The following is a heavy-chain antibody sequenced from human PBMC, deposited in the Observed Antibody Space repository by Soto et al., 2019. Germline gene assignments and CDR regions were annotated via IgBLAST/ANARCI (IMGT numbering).Heavy chain of an antibody. V-gene: IGHV5-51*01. D-gene: IGHD3-22*01. J-gene: IGHJ4*02. CDR2: IYPADSET. Sequence: PGVSLKISCKGAGYSFFSHWIGWVRQMPGKGLEWVGIIYPADSETRYSPSFQGQVTISVDKSINTAYLQWSSLKASDTAMYYCARRPWLSGYYDYWGQGTLVTVSS. CDR3: ARRPWLSGYYDY. CDR1: GYSFFSHW.